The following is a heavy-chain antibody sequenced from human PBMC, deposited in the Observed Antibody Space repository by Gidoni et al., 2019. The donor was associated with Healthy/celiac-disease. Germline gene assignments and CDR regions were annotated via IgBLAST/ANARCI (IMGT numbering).Heavy chain of an antibody. J-gene: IGHJ3*02. D-gene: IGHD4-17*01. Sequence: QVQLQESGPGLVKPSETLSLTCTVSGGSVSSGSYYWSWIRQPPGKGLEWIGYIYYSGSTNYNPSLKSRVTISVDTSKNQFSLKLSSVTAADTAVYYCARTVATTIGAFDIWGQGTMVTVSS. CDR2: IYYSGST. CDR3: ARTVATTIGAFDI. V-gene: IGHV4-61*01. CDR1: GGSVSSGSYY.